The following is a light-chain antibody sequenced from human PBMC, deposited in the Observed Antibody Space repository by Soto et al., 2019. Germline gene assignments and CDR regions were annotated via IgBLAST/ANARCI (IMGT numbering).Light chain of an antibody. J-gene: IGKJ5*01. V-gene: IGKV3-20*01. CDR2: DAS. CDR3: QQYGSSSIT. Sequence: EIVLTQSPGTLSLSPGERAALSCRASQSVSSNHLAWYQQKLAQAPRLLIYDASSRATGIPDRFSGSGSGTGFTLTISRLEPEDFAVYYCQQYGSSSITFGQGTRLEIK. CDR1: QSVSSNH.